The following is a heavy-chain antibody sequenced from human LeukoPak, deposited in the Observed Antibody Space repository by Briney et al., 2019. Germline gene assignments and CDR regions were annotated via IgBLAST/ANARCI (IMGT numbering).Heavy chain of an antibody. CDR3: ARGIAVAGAYGMDV. D-gene: IGHD6-19*01. V-gene: IGHV4-61*02. Sequence: PSETLSLTCTVSGGSISSGSYYWSWIRQPAGTGLEWIGRIYTSGSTNYNPSLKSRVTVSVDTSKNQFSLKLSSVTAADTAVYYCARGIAVAGAYGMDVWGQGTTVTVSS. CDR1: GGSISSGSYY. J-gene: IGHJ6*02. CDR2: IYTSGST.